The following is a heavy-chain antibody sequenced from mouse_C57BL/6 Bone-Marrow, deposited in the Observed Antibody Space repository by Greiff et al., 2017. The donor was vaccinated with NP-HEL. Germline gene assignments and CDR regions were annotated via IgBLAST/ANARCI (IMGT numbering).Heavy chain of an antibody. CDR1: GFNIKDDY. CDR2: IDPENGDT. J-gene: IGHJ4*01. Sequence: EVKLMESGAELVRPGASVKLSCTASGFNIKDDYMHWVKQRPEQGLEWIGWIDPENGDTEYASKFQGKGTITADTASNTSYLQLSSLTSEDTAVYDCTTWDTTVGAKDYYAMDDWGRGTSVTVSS. V-gene: IGHV14-4*01. D-gene: IGHD1-1*01. CDR3: TTWDTTVGAKDYYAMDD.